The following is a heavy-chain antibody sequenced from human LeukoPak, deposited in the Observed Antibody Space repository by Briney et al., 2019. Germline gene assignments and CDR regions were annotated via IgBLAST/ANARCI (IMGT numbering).Heavy chain of an antibody. Sequence: PGGSLRLSCAASGFTFSSYEMNWVRQAPGKGLEWVSYISSSGSTTYYADSVKGRFTISRDNAKNSLYLQMNSLRAEDTAVYYCAKEISSGWWGGFDYWGQGTLVTVSS. V-gene: IGHV3-48*03. CDR2: ISSSGSTT. CDR3: AKEISSGWWGGFDY. CDR1: GFTFSSYE. J-gene: IGHJ4*02. D-gene: IGHD6-19*01.